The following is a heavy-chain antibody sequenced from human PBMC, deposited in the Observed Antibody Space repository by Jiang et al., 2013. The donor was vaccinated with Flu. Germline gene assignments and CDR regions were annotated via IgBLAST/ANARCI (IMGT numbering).Heavy chain of an antibody. CDR2: INHSGST. Sequence: SETLSLTCAVYGESFSGFYWSWIRQPPGKGLEWIGEINHSGSTNYNPSLKSRVTISVDTSKNQFSLKMTSMTAADAAVYYCARGTKLVPARPPQFDYWGQGTRVTVSS. D-gene: IGHD2-2*01. CDR3: ARGTKLVPARPPQFDY. CDR1: GESFSGFY. V-gene: IGHV4-34*01. J-gene: IGHJ4*02.